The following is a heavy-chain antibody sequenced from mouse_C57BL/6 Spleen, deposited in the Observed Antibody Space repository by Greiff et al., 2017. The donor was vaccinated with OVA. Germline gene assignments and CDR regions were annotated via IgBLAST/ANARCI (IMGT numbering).Heavy chain of an antibody. CDR2: INPGSGGT. J-gene: IGHJ4*01. CDR1: GYAFTNYL. D-gene: IGHD2-3*01. V-gene: IGHV1-54*01. Sequence: VQLQQSGAELVRPGTSVKVSCKASGYAFTNYLIEWVKQRPGQGLEWIGVINPGSGGTNYNEKFKGKATLTADKSSSTAYMQLSSLTSEDSAVYFCARPLYDYDAMDYWGQGTSVTVSS. CDR3: ARPLYDYDAMDY.